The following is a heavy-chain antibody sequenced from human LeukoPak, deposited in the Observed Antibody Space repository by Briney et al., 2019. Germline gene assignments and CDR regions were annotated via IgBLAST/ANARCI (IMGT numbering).Heavy chain of an antibody. D-gene: IGHD6-19*01. CDR3: ATKQWLAPSLDS. CDR2: INTDGTVT. J-gene: IGHJ4*02. Sequence: GPSLRLSCSASAFTFSKYWVLWVRQAPGKGLECVSRINTDGTVTTYADCVKGRFTVSRANTNNPMFLQMNRVRDEETAVYYCATKQWLAPSLDSSGQGTPVTVS. V-gene: IGHV3-74*01. CDR1: AFTFSKYW.